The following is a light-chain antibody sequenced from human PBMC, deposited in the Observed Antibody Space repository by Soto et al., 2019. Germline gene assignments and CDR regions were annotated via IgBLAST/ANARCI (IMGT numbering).Light chain of an antibody. V-gene: IGLV2-14*01. J-gene: IGLJ1*01. Sequence: QSVLTQPESVSGSPGQSVTISCTGTSSDVGGYNFVSWYQQVPGEVPKLIIYGVSHRPSGVSDRFSGSKSGNTASLTVYGIQTEDEADYYCRSYTSTRSYDFGKGTKVTVL. CDR1: SSDVGGYNF. CDR2: GVS. CDR3: RSYTSTRSYD.